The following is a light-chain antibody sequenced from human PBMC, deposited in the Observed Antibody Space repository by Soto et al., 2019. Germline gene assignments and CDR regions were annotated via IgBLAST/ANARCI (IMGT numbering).Light chain of an antibody. Sequence: QSVVTQPPSASLTPGHTVIMSCSGSRSDIGSNSVNWYQHLPGTAPKLLIYNNNQRPSGVPDRFSGSKSGTSASLAISGLQSEDEADYYCAAWDDSLTGPVFGTGTKVTVL. CDR2: NNN. CDR3: AAWDDSLTGPV. V-gene: IGLV1-44*01. J-gene: IGLJ1*01. CDR1: RSDIGSNS.